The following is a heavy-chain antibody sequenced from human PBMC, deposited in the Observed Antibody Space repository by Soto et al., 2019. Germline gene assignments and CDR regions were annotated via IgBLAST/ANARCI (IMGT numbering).Heavy chain of an antibody. D-gene: IGHD3-22*01. CDR1: AYSYSRSA. CDR3: AATLDWGSYDFGGYPS. Sequence: SVKVSCKRSAYSYSRSAVQWVRQARGQGLEWIGWIVAASGKTDYSQIFQERVTITRDMSTSTAYMELSSLSSEDTAVYYCAATLDWGSYDFGGYPSWGQGPLVTVSS. J-gene: IGHJ4*02. V-gene: IGHV1-58*01. CDR2: IVAASGKT.